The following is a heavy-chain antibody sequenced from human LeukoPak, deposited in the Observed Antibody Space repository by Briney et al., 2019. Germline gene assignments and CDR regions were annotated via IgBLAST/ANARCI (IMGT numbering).Heavy chain of an antibody. Sequence: SETLSLTCGVSGGSITSTNWWRWVRQPPGQGLEWIGEVSLSGLTNYNPSLSSRIIMALDTSKNHLSLHLTSVTAADTAVYYCSGEHGAFSPFGYGGQGYLVTVLS. CDR1: GGSITSTNW. CDR2: VSLSGLT. CDR3: SGEHGAFSPFGY. J-gene: IGHJ4*02. V-gene: IGHV4-4*02. D-gene: IGHD3-16*01.